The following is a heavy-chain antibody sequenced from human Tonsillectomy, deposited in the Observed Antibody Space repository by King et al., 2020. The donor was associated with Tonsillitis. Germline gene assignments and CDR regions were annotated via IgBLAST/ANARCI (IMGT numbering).Heavy chain of an antibody. CDR1: GFTFSNYA. CDR2: ISGSGGST. V-gene: IGHV3-23*04. J-gene: IGHJ3*01. Sequence: VQLVESGGGLVQPGGSLRLTCAASGFTFSNYAMSWVRQAPGKGLEWVSAISGSGGSTYSADSVKGRFTISRDNSKNTLYLQMNSLRAEDTAVYYCAKDEVATMPRDAFDFWGQGTMVTVSS. CDR3: AKDEVATMPRDAFDF. D-gene: IGHD5-12*01.